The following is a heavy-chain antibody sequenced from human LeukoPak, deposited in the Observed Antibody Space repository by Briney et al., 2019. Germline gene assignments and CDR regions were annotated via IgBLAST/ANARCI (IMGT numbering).Heavy chain of an antibody. D-gene: IGHD3-22*01. CDR3: ARGGHYYDSSDYHDY. CDR2: INPSGGST. J-gene: IGHJ4*02. CDR1: GYTFTSYY. V-gene: IGHV1-46*01. Sequence: GASVMVSCKASGYTFTSYYMHWVRQAPGQGLEWMGIINPSGGSTSYAQKFQGRVTMTRDTSTSTVYMELRSLRSDDTAVYYCARGGHYYDSSDYHDYWGQGTLVTVSS.